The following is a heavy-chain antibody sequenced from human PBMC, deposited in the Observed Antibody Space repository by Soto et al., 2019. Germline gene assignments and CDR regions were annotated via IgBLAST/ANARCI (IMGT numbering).Heavy chain of an antibody. CDR2: IYHSGST. V-gene: IGHV4-4*02. D-gene: IGHD4-17*01. CDR1: GGSISSSNW. CDR3: ARDRKTTVVTQIYYYYYGMDV. J-gene: IGHJ6*02. Sequence: SETLSLTCAVSGGSISSSNWWSWVRQPPGKGLEWIGEIYHSGSTNYNPTLKRRVTISVDKSKNQFSLKLSSVTAADTSVYYCARDRKTTVVTQIYYYYYGMDVWGQGTTVTVSS.